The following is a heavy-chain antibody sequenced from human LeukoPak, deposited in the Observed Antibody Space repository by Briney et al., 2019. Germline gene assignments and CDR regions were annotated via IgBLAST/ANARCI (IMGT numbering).Heavy chain of an antibody. Sequence: GESLKISCKGSGYSFTTYWIGWVRQMPGKGLEWMGTIYPGDSDTRYSPSFQGQVNISVDKSISTAYLQWSSLKASDTAIYYCAGQVSRYYYMDVWGEGTAVTVSS. CDR3: AGQVSRYYYMDV. V-gene: IGHV5-51*01. CDR1: GYSFTTYW. J-gene: IGHJ6*03. CDR2: IYPGDSDT.